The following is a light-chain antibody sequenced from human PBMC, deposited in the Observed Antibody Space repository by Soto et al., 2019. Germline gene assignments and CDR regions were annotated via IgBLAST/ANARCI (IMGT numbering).Light chain of an antibody. CDR3: QQRHMWPIT. CDR2: GAS. CDR1: QSVSSSY. V-gene: IGKV3D-20*02. Sequence: ESVLTQSPCTLSLSPGERATLSCRASQSVSSSYLAWYQQKPGQAPRLLIYGASSRATGIPDRFSGSGSGTDFTLTISSLEPEDSAVYYCQQRHMWPITFGQGTRLEIK. J-gene: IGKJ5*01.